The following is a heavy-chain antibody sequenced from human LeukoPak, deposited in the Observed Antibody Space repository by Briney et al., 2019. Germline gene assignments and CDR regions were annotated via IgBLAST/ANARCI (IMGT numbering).Heavy chain of an antibody. CDR2: ISASGGNI. CDR3: ARTYSGSYRDAFDI. J-gene: IGHJ3*02. V-gene: IGHV3-23*01. CDR1: GFSFSSFA. D-gene: IGHD1-26*01. Sequence: GGSLRLSCVVSGFSFSSFAMTWVRQAPGKGLEWVSLISASGGNIFYADSVKGRFTISRDNSKNTLFLQMNSLRAEDKAVYFCARTYSGSYRDAFDIWVQGTMVTVSS.